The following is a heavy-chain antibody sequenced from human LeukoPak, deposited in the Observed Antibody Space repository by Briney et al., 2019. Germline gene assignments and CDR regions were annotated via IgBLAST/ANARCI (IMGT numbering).Heavy chain of an antibody. CDR3: AIGLYGGPFDY. D-gene: IGHD4-17*01. CDR2: ISGSGTNT. Sequence: GGSLRLSCAASGFIFNHYPMTWVRPAPGKGLEWVSAISGSGTNTYYAASVKGRFTISRDNSKNTLYLRMNSLRAEDTAVYYCAIGLYGGPFDYWGQGTLVTVSS. J-gene: IGHJ4*02. V-gene: IGHV3-23*01. CDR1: GFIFNHYP.